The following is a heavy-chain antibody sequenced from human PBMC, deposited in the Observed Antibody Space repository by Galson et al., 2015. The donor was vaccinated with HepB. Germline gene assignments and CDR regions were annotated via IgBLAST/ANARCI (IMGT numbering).Heavy chain of an antibody. CDR3: ARDGPGGSYSVQFEY. V-gene: IGHV3-30*04. D-gene: IGHD3-10*01. J-gene: IGHJ4*02. Sequence: SLRLSCAASGLTFSSYAMHWVRQAPGKGLEWVAVISYDGSNKYYADSVKGRFTISRDNSKNTLYLQMNSLRAEDTAVYYCARDGPGGSYSVQFEYWGQGTLVTVSS. CDR1: GLTFSSYA. CDR2: ISYDGSNK.